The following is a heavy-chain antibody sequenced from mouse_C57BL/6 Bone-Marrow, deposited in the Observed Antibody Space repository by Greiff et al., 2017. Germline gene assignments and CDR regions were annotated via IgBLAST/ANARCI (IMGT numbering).Heavy chain of an antibody. V-gene: IGHV5-6*02. CDR1: GFTFSSYG. D-gene: IGHD1-1*01. Sequence: EVKLEESGGDLVKPGGSLKLSCAASGFTFSSYGMSWVRQTPDKRLEWVATISSGGSYTYYPDSVKGRFTISRDNAKNTLYLQMSSLKSEDTAMYYCARAFYYYGSRGYAMDYWGQGTSVTVSS. CDR3: ARAFYYYGSRGYAMDY. CDR2: ISSGGSYT. J-gene: IGHJ4*01.